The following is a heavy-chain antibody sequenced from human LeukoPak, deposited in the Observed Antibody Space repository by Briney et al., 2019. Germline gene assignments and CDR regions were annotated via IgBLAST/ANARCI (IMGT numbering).Heavy chain of an antibody. CDR1: GYTFTSYY. CDR2: INPSGGST. D-gene: IGHD3-10*01. CDR3: ARGPYGSGSYSSEYFQN. J-gene: IGHJ1*01. V-gene: IGHV1-46*01. Sequence: ASVKVSSKASGYTFTSYYMHWVRQAPGQGLEWMGIINPSGGSTSYAQKFQGRVTMTRDTSTSTVYMELSSLRSEDTAVYYCARGPYGSGSYSSEYFQNWGQGTLVTVSS.